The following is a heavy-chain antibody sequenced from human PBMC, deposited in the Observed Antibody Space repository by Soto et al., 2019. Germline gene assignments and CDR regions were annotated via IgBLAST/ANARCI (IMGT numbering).Heavy chain of an antibody. CDR3: ARDLIFGVVTKIYGMDV. Sequence: QVQLVESGGGVVQPGRSLRLSCAASGFTFSSYAMHWVRQAPGKGLEWVAVISYDGSNKYYADSVKGRFTISRDNSKNTLYLQMNSLRAEDTAVYYCARDLIFGVVTKIYGMDVWGQGTTVTVSS. CDR1: GFTFSSYA. D-gene: IGHD3-3*01. V-gene: IGHV3-30-3*01. J-gene: IGHJ6*02. CDR2: ISYDGSNK.